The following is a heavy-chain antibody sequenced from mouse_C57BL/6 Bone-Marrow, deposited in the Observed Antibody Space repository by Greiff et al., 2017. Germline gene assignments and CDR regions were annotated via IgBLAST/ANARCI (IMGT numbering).Heavy chain of an antibody. CDR1: GYTFTDYE. D-gene: IGHD2-4*01. V-gene: IGHV1-15*01. Sequence: VKLMESGAELVRPGASVTLSCKASGYTFTDYEMHWVKQTPVHGLEWIGAIDPETGGTAYNQKFKGKAILTADKSSSTAYMELRSLTSEDSAVYYCTRSVYDYDPFYWGQGTTLTVSS. CDR2: IDPETGGT. CDR3: TRSVYDYDPFY. J-gene: IGHJ2*01.